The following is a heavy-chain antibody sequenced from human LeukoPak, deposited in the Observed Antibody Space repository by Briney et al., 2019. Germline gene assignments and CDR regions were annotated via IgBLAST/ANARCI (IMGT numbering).Heavy chain of an antibody. Sequence: KPSETLSLTCTVSGGSISSYYWSWIRQPAGKGLEWIGRIYTSGSTNYNPSLKSRVTMSVDTSKNQFSLKLSSVTAADTAVYYCARGWVAAAGTFVDYWGQGTLVTVSS. V-gene: IGHV4-4*07. D-gene: IGHD6-13*01. CDR3: ARGWVAAAGTFVDY. CDR1: GGSISSYY. CDR2: IYTSGST. J-gene: IGHJ4*02.